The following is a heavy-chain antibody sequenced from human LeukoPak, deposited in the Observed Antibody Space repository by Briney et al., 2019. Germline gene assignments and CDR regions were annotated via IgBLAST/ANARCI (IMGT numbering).Heavy chain of an antibody. CDR1: GFIFSDYY. CDR3: ARGDGVYDYVWGRSY. J-gene: IGHJ4*02. Sequence: GGSLRLSCAASGFIFSDYYMVWIRQAPGKGLEWVAYISSGGDTFFYADSVKGRFTVSRDNGGDSLYLQMNSLRAEDTAVYYCARGDGVYDYVWGRSYWGQGTLVTVSS. D-gene: IGHD3-16*01. V-gene: IGHV3-11*01. CDR2: ISSGGDTF.